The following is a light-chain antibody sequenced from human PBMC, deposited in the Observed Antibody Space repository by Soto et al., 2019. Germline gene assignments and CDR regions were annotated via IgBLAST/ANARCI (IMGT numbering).Light chain of an antibody. CDR1: SNDVGSYNL. J-gene: IGLJ1*01. Sequence: QSVLTQPASVSGSPGQSITISCTGTSNDVGSYNLVSWYQHHPGKAPKLMIFEGSKRPSGVSNRFSGSKSGNTASLTISGLQAEDEADFYCSSYAGRTYYVFGTGTKVTVL. CDR3: SSYAGRTYYV. CDR2: EGS. V-gene: IGLV2-23*01.